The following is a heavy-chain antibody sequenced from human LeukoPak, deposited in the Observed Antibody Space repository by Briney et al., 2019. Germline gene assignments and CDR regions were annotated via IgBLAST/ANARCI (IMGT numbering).Heavy chain of an antibody. Sequence: GASVKVSCKASGYTFTSYYMHWVRQAPGQGLEWMGIINPSGGSTSYAQKLQGRVTMTTDTSTSTAYMELRSLRSDDTAVYYCARDREDILTGYPDRDFDYWGQGTLVTVSS. V-gene: IGHV1-46*01. J-gene: IGHJ4*02. D-gene: IGHD3-9*01. CDR2: INPSGGST. CDR1: GYTFTSYY. CDR3: ARDREDILTGYPDRDFDY.